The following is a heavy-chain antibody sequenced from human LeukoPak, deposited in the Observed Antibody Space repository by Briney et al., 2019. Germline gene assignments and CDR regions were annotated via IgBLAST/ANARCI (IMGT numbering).Heavy chain of an antibody. V-gene: IGHV1-46*01. Sequence: GASVKVSCKASGYTFTSYYMHWVRQAPGQGLEWMGIINPSGGSTSYAQKFQGRVTMTRDTSTSTVYMELSSLRSEDTAVCYCARAYCGGDCYFYYYYGLDVWGQGTTVTVSS. D-gene: IGHD2-21*02. J-gene: IGHJ6*02. CDR1: GYTFTSYY. CDR3: ARAYCGGDCYFYYYYGLDV. CDR2: INPSGGST.